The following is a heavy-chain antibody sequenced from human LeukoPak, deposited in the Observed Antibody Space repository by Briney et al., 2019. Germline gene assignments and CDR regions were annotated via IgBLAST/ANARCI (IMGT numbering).Heavy chain of an antibody. D-gene: IGHD3-10*01. CDR1: GFTFSSYA. CDR3: ATLWFGEPRQYYFDY. J-gene: IGHJ4*02. Sequence: GGSLRLSCAASGFTFSSYAMSWVRQAPGKGLEWVSAISGSGGSTYYADSVKGRFTISRDNAKNSLYLQMNSLRAEDTAVYYCATLWFGEPRQYYFDYWGQGTLVTVSS. V-gene: IGHV3-23*01. CDR2: ISGSGGST.